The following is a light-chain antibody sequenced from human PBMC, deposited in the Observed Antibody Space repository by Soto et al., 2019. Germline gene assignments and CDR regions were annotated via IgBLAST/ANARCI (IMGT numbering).Light chain of an antibody. J-gene: IGKJ5*01. Sequence: EIVLTQSPVTLSLSPGARATLSCRASQSVSSYLAWYQQKPGQAPRLLIYDASNSATGIPARFSGSGSGTDFTLTISSLEPEDFAVYYCQQRKNWQVTFGQGTRLESK. CDR3: QQRKNWQVT. CDR1: QSVSSY. V-gene: IGKV3-11*01. CDR2: DAS.